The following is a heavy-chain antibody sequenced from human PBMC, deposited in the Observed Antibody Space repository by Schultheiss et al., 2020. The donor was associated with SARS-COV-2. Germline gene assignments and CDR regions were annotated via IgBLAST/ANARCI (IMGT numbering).Heavy chain of an antibody. V-gene: IGHV4-59*01. CDR3: ARQPRAYYFDY. Sequence: SQTLSLTCTVSGGFISSNYWSWIRQPPGKGLEWIGNIYYSGSTKNNPSLKSRVTISVDTSKNQFSLKLSSVTAADTAVYYCARQPRAYYFDYWGQGTLVTVSS. J-gene: IGHJ4*02. CDR1: GGFISSNY. CDR2: IYYSGST.